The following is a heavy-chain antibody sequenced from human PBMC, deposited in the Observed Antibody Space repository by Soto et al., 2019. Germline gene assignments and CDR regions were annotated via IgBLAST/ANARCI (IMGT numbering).Heavy chain of an antibody. CDR1: GFTFSNAW. CDR3: ARDPFGYYVNYFDN. D-gene: IGHD1-26*01. J-gene: IGHJ4*02. Sequence: LRLSCAASGFTFSNAWMSWVRQAPGKGLEWVSGISGSGGSTYYADSVKGRFTISRDDSKNTLYLQMNSLRAEDTAIFYCARDPFGYYVNYFDNWGQGTLVTVSS. V-gene: IGHV3-23*01. CDR2: ISGSGGST.